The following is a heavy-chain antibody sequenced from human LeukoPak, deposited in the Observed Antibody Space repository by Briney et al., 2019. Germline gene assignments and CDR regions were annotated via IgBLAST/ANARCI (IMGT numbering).Heavy chain of an antibody. CDR3: AKGPSFGDSYFDY. CDR2: ISGNDGTT. J-gene: IGHJ4*02. D-gene: IGHD3-10*01. V-gene: IGHV3-23*01. Sequence: GGSLRLSCAASGFTFSSYAMSWVRQAPGKGLEWVSAISGNDGTTYYADSVKGRFTISRDNSKNTLYLQMNSLRAEDTAVYYCAKGPSFGDSYFDYWGQGTLVTVSS. CDR1: GFTFSSYA.